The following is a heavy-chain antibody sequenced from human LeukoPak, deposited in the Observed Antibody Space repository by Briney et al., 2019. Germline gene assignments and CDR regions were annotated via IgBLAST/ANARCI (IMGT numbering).Heavy chain of an antibody. V-gene: IGHV3-21*01. J-gene: IGHJ4*02. CDR1: GFTFSSYS. Sequence: GGSLRLSCAASGFTFSSYSMNWVRQAPGKGLEWVSSISSSSSYIHYADSVKGRFTISRDNAKNSLYLQMNSLRAEDTAVYYCARDLGDYSFDYWGQGTLVTVSS. D-gene: IGHD4-17*01. CDR2: ISSSSSYI. CDR3: ARDLGDYSFDY.